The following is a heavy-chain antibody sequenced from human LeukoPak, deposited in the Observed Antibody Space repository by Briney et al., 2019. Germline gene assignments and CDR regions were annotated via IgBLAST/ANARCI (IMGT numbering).Heavy chain of an antibody. D-gene: IGHD3-16*01. CDR1: GYTFTVYY. J-gene: IGHJ3*01. CDR3: AKPLGGDRAAIGTSDAFQF. Sequence: ASVKVSCKASGYTFTVYYIHWVRQAAGHGLEWVGWINPNTGTTNYAPRFQGRVTMTTDTSVTTAYLELRRLTPDDTAVYYCAKPLGGDRAAIGTSDAFQFWGQGTIITVSS. V-gene: IGHV1-2*07. CDR2: INPNTGTT.